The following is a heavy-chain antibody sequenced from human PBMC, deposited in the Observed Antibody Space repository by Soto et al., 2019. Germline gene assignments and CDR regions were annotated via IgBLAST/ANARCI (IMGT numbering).Heavy chain of an antibody. CDR1: GYTFTGYY. D-gene: IGHD6-19*01. CDR2: INPNSGGT. V-gene: IGHV1-2*04. J-gene: IGHJ3*02. Sequence: ASVKVSCKASGYTFTGYYMHWVRQAPGQGLEWMGWINPNSGGTNYALKFQGWVTMTRDTSISTAYMELSRLRSDDTAVYYCARDGIAVAGFNAFDIWGQGTMVTVSS. CDR3: ARDGIAVAGFNAFDI.